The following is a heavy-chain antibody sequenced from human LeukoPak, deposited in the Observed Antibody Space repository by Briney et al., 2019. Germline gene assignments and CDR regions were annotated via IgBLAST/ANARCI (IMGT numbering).Heavy chain of an antibody. CDR3: ARALFMSWVVVAADALNPYYFDY. CDR2: MNPNSGNT. D-gene: IGHD2-15*01. V-gene: IGHV1-8*01. Sequence: GASVKVSCKASGYTFTSYDINWVRQATGQGLEWMGWMNPNSGNTGYAQKFQGRVTMTRNTSISTAYMELSSLRSEDTAVYYCARALFMSWVVVAADALNPYYFDYWGQGTLVTVSS. J-gene: IGHJ4*02. CDR1: GYTFTSYD.